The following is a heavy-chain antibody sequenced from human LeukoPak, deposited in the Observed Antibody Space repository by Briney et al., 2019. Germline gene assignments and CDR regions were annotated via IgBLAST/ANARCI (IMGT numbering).Heavy chain of an antibody. Sequence: GGSLRLSCAPSWLTVRISYMKWARQAPGKGLEWVSLIFSGGGTYYADSVKGRFTISRDNSKNTLFLQMNSLKAEDAAVYYCARGCLIYPDSVYIWGRGTMVTVSS. D-gene: IGHD5/OR15-5a*01. J-gene: IGHJ3*02. CDR1: WLTVRISY. V-gene: IGHV3-66*01. CDR2: IFSGGGT. CDR3: ARGCLIYPDSVYI.